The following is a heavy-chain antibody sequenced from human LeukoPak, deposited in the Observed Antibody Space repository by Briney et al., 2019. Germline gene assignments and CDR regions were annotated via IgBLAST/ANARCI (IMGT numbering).Heavy chain of an antibody. D-gene: IGHD2-15*01. CDR2: ISSSSSSYT. J-gene: IGHJ3*02. CDR3: ARVMVVVAAISNGDAFDI. V-gene: IGHV3-11*06. Sequence: GGSLRLSCAASGFTFSDYYMSWIRQAPGKGLGLVSYISSSSSSYTNYADSVKGRFTISRDNAKNSLYLQMNSLRAEDTAVYYCARVMVVVAAISNGDAFDIWGQGTMVTVSS. CDR1: GFTFSDYY.